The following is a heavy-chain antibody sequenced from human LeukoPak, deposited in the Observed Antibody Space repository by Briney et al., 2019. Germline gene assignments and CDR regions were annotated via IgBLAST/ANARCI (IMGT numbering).Heavy chain of an antibody. V-gene: IGHV4-30-4*01. J-gene: IGHJ4*02. D-gene: IGHD3-16*02. CDR2: LYNRGST. CDR3: ARVFDALSAEYDYVWGSYRFFDH. CDR1: GGSINSDDYY. Sequence: SQTLSLTCTVSGGSINSDDYYWTWIRQPPGKGLEWIGYLYNRGSTYYNPSLKSRVIISVDTSKNQFSLKLSSVTAADTAVYYCARVFDALSAEYDYVWGSYRFFDHWGQGTLVTVSS.